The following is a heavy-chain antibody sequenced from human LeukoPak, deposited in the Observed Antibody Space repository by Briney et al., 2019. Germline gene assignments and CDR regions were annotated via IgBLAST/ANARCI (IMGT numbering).Heavy chain of an antibody. J-gene: IGHJ3*02. V-gene: IGHV4-34*01. CDR1: GGSFSGYY. CDR2: INHSGST. D-gene: IGHD3-22*01. Sequence: SETLSLTCAVYGGSFSGYYWSWIRQPPGKGLEWIGEINHSGSTNYNPSLKSRVTISVDTSKNQFSLKLSSVTAADTAVYYCARDNYYDSSGYYYVRDAFDIWGQGTMVTVSS. CDR3: ARDNYYDSSGYYYVRDAFDI.